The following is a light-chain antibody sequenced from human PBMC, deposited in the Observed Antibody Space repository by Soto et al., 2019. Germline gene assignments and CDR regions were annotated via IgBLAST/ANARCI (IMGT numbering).Light chain of an antibody. V-gene: IGLV2-8*01. Sequence: QSALTQPPSASGSPGQAVTISCTGTSTEIGGYNYVSWYQQHPGKAPKLMIYEVTKRPSGVPGRFSGSKSGNTASLTVSGLQAEDEADYYCSSYADSNTRVVFGGGTKVTVL. CDR2: EVT. CDR3: SSYADSNTRVV. CDR1: STEIGGYNY. J-gene: IGLJ3*02.